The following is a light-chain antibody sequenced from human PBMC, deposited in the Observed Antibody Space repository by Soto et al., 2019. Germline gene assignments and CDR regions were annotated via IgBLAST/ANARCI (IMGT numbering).Light chain of an antibody. Sequence: EIVMTQSPATLSVAPGERATLSCRASQSVSSNLAWYQQNPGQAPRLLIYVASTRATGIPARFSGSGSGTEFTLTISSLQSEDFAVYYCQQYNNWPWTFGHGTKVEIK. CDR2: VAS. V-gene: IGKV3-15*01. CDR1: QSVSSN. CDR3: QQYNNWPWT. J-gene: IGKJ1*01.